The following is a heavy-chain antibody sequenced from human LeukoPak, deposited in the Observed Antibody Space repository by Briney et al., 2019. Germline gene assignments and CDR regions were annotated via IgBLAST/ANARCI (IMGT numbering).Heavy chain of an antibody. V-gene: IGHV1-18*01. CDR1: GYTSSSYS. CDR2: ISAYNGNT. D-gene: IGHD2-15*01. J-gene: IGHJ4*02. Sequence: GASVKVSCKASGYTSSSYSISWVRQAPGQGLEWMGWISAYNGNTIYAQKVKGRVTMTTDTSTSTAYMELRSLKSDDTAVYYCARASYCSDGSWYSDYWGQGTLVTVSS. CDR3: ARASYCSDGSWYSDY.